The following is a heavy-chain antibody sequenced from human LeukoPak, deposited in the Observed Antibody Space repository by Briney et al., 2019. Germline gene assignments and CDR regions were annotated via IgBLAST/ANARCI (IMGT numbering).Heavy chain of an antibody. Sequence: PSETLSLTCAVYGGSFSGYYWSWIRQPPGKGLEWIGEINHSGSTNYNPSLKSRVTISVDTSKNQFSLKLSSVTAADTAVYYCARADSVTMVRGVILAFDYWGQGTLVTVSS. CDR1: GGSFSGYY. CDR2: INHSGST. V-gene: IGHV4-34*01. D-gene: IGHD3-10*01. J-gene: IGHJ4*02. CDR3: ARADSVTMVRGVILAFDY.